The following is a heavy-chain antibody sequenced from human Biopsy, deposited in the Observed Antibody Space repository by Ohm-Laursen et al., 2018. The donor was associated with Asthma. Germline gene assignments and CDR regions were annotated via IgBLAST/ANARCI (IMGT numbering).Heavy chain of an antibody. CDR3: ARTFHFWSPYHAEHYQL. J-gene: IGHJ1*01. Sequence: SLRLSCSASGFTFGAYWMTWVRQVPGKGLEWMANIRHNGTEKNHVDSLKGRFTISRDNAKNSLYLQMNSLRAEDTAVYYCARTFHFWSPYHAEHYQLWGQGTLVTVSS. CDR1: GFTFGAYW. CDR2: IRHNGTEK. D-gene: IGHD3-3*02. V-gene: IGHV3-7*03.